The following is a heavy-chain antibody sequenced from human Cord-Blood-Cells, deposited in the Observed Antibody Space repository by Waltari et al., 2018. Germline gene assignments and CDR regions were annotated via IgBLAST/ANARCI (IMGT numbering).Heavy chain of an antibody. CDR3: ARFEPGIAAAGTTFDI. D-gene: IGHD6-13*01. CDR1: GYTFTSYY. CDR2: INPRGGST. J-gene: IGHJ3*02. Sequence: QVQLVQSGAEVKKPGASVKVSCKASGYTFTSYYMHWVRQAPGQGLEWMGIINPRGGSTSYAQKFQGRVTMTRDTSTSTVYMELSSLRSEDTAVYYCARFEPGIAAAGTTFDIWGQGTMVTVSS. V-gene: IGHV1-46*01.